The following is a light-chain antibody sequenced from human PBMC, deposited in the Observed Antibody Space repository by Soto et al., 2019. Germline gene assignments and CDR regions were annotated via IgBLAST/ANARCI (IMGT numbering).Light chain of an antibody. CDR3: QSFDSSRFYV. Sequence: QSVLTQPPSVSGAPGQRVTISCTGSSSNIGAGYDVHWYQQFPGTVPTLLMYANNIRPSGVPDRFSGSKSGTSASLDITGLQAEDEADYYCQSFDSSRFYVFGTGTKLTVL. V-gene: IGLV1-40*01. CDR2: ANN. CDR1: SSNIGAGYD. J-gene: IGLJ1*01.